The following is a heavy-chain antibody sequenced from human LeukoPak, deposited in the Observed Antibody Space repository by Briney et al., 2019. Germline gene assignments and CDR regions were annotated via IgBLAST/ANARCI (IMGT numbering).Heavy chain of an antibody. D-gene: IGHD5-12*01. J-gene: IGHJ6*02. V-gene: IGHV1-8*01. CDR2: MNPNSGNT. CDR3: ARGYSGYEAYYYYGMDV. CDR1: GYTFTSYD. Sequence: ASVKVSCKASGYTFTSYDINWVRQATGQGLEWMGWMNPNSGNTGYAQKFQGRVTMTRNTSISTAYMEPSSLRSEDTAVYYCARGYSGYEAYYYYGMDVWGQGTTVTVSS.